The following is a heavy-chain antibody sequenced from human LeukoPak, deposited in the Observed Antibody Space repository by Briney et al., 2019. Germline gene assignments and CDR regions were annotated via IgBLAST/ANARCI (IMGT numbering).Heavy chain of an antibody. V-gene: IGHV4-34*01. D-gene: IGHD3-10*01. CDR1: GGSFSGYY. CDR2: INHSGST. Sequence: PSETLSLTCAVYGGSFSGYYWSWIRQPPGKGLEWIGEINHSGSTNYNPSLKSRVTISVDTSKNQFSLKLSSVTAADTAVYFCAAVPASYYTVYPFDYWGQGTLVTVSS. J-gene: IGHJ4*02. CDR3: AAVPASYYTVYPFDY.